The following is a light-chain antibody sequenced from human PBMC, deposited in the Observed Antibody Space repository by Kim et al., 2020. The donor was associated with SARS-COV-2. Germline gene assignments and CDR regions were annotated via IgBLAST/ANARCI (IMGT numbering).Light chain of an antibody. CDR2: AAS. V-gene: IGKV1-39*01. CDR3: QQSHTTPLLT. CDR1: QSISTY. Sequence: DIQMTQSPSSLAAYVGDRVTIACRASQSISTYLNWYQQKPGKAPKLLIYAASTLQSGVPSRFSGSGAGTDFTLTISTLQPEDFATYYCQQSHTTPLLTFGGGTKLEI. J-gene: IGKJ4*01.